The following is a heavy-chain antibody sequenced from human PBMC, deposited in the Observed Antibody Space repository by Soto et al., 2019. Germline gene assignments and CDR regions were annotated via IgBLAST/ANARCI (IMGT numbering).Heavy chain of an antibody. CDR1: GFTFSDYY. J-gene: IGHJ4*02. CDR3: ARDLVAVSGGVYSSSSGGYFFDF. V-gene: IGHV3-11*01. Sequence: VQLVESGGGLVQPGGSLRLSCAASGFTFSDYYMSWIRQAPGKGLEWVSYISNSGRTLYYADSMKGRFTISRDNARTSLFLQMTSLRSDDTAVYYCARDLVAVSGGVYSSSSGGYFFDFWGQGTLVTVSS. D-gene: IGHD6-6*01. CDR2: ISNSGRTL.